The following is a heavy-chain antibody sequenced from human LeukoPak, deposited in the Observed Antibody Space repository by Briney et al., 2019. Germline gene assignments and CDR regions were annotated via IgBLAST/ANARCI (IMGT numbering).Heavy chain of an antibody. V-gene: IGHV1-18*01. D-gene: IGHD2-15*01. J-gene: IGHJ4*02. CDR3: ARASYCSGGSCYSDY. CDR1: GYTFTSYS. Sequence: ASVKVSCKASGYTFTSYSISWVRQAPGQGLEWMAWISAYNGNTIYAQKVKGSVTMTTDTSTSTAYMELRSLKSDDTAVYYCARASYCSGGSCYSDYWGQGTLVTVSS. CDR2: ISAYNGNT.